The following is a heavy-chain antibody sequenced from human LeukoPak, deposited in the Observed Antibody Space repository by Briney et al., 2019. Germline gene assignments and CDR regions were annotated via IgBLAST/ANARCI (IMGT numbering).Heavy chain of an antibody. J-gene: IGHJ6*03. CDR2: INSDGSST. CDR3: AKVPHPYYGETEGYMDV. Sequence: PGGSLRLSCAASGFTFSSYWMHCVCHAPGKGLLWASRINSDGSSTISADSVKGRFTTSRDNAKNTLYLQMNSLRAEDTAVYYCAKVPHPYYGETEGYMDVWGKGTTVTISS. CDR1: GFTFSSYW. V-gene: IGHV3-74*01. D-gene: IGHD2/OR15-2a*01.